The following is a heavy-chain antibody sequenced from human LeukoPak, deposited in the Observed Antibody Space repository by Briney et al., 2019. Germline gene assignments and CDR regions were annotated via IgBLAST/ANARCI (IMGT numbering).Heavy chain of an antibody. J-gene: IGHJ4*02. V-gene: IGHV4-39*01. CDR2: IYYRGST. D-gene: IGHD3-22*01. CDR1: GGSISSSSYY. CDR3: ARQTSGYYVDY. Sequence: SETLSLTRTVSGGSISSSSYYWGWIRQPPGKGLEWVGLIYYRGSTYYNPSLKSRVTISVDTSKHQFSLKLSSVTAADTAVYYCARQTSGYYVDYWGQGSLVTVSS.